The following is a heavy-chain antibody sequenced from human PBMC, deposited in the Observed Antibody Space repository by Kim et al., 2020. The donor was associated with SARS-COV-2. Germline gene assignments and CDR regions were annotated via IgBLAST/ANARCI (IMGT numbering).Heavy chain of an antibody. Sequence: GGSLRLSCAASGFTFDDYTMHWVRQAPGKGLEWVSLISWDGGSTYYADSVKGRFTISRDNSKNSLYLQMKSLRTEDTALYYCAKDKASSWYRYFDYWGQGTLVTVSS. V-gene: IGHV3-43*01. D-gene: IGHD6-13*01. CDR3: AKDKASSWYRYFDY. J-gene: IGHJ4*02. CDR1: GFTFDDYT. CDR2: ISWDGGST.